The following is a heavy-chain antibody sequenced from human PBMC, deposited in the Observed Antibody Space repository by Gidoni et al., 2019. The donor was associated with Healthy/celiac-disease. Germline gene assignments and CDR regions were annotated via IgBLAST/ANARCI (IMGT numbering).Heavy chain of an antibody. CDR2: IWYDGSNK. Sequence: QVQLVESGGGVVQPGRSLRLSCAAAGFTFSSYGMHWVRQAPGKGLEWVAVIWYDGSNKYYAVSVKGRFTISRDNSKNTLYLQMNSLRAEDTAVYYCAVTGYYYYYYGMDVWGQGTTVTVSS. CDR1: GFTFSSYG. V-gene: IGHV3-33*01. J-gene: IGHJ6*02. CDR3: AVTGYYYYYYGMDV.